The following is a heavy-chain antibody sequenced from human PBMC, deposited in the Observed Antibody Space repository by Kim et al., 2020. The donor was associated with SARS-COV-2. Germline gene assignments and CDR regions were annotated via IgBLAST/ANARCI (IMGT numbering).Heavy chain of an antibody. CDR3: ARGAPGIVVVSPWFDP. Sequence: ASVKVSCKASGYTFTDYYMHWVRQAPGQGLEWMGWINPKSGGTNYAQKFQGWVTMTRDTSISTDYMEINRLRSDDTAVYYCARGAPGIVVVSPWFDPWGQGTLVTVSS. CDR1: GYTFTDYY. D-gene: IGHD3-22*01. V-gene: IGHV1-2*04. J-gene: IGHJ5*02. CDR2: INPKSGGT.